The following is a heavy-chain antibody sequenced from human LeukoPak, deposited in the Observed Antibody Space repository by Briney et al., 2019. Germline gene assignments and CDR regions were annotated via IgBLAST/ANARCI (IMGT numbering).Heavy chain of an antibody. J-gene: IGHJ5*02. Sequence: PSETLSLTCTVSGGSISSYYWSWIRQPPGKGLEWIGYIYYSGSTNYNPSLKSRVTMSVDTSKNQFSLKLSSVTAADTAVYYCASQVLTTSLGWFDPWGQGTLVTVSS. CDR3: ASQVLTTSLGWFDP. CDR2: IYYSGST. D-gene: IGHD4-17*01. CDR1: GGSISSYY. V-gene: IGHV4-59*12.